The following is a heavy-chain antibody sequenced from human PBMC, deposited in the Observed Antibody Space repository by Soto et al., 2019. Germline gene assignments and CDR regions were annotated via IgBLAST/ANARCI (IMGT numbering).Heavy chain of an antibody. D-gene: IGHD4-4*01. J-gene: IGHJ6*02. Sequence: ASVKVSCKASGYTFTGYYMHWVRQAPGQGLEWMGWINPNSGGTNYAQKFQGRVTMTRDTSISTAYMELSRLRSDDTAVYYCARDAGNHYYGMAVWGQGTTVTVSS. CDR3: ARDAGNHYYGMAV. V-gene: IGHV1-2*02. CDR2: INPNSGGT. CDR1: GYTFTGYY.